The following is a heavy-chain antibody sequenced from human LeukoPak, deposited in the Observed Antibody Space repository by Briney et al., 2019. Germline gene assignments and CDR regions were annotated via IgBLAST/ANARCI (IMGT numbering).Heavy chain of an antibody. CDR2: ISWNSGSI. V-gene: IGHV3-9*01. J-gene: IGHJ4*02. Sequence: GGSLRLSCAASGFTFDDYAMHWVRQAPGKGLEWVSGISWNSGSIGYADSVKGRFTISRDNAKNSLYLQMNSLRAEDTAVYYCARTYYYGSGSPSLSDYWGQGTLVTVSS. CDR1: GFTFDDYA. CDR3: ARTYYYGSGSPSLSDY. D-gene: IGHD3-10*01.